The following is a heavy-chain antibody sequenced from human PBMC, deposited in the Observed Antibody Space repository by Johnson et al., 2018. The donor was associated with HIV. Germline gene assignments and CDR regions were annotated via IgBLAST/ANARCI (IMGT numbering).Heavy chain of an antibody. V-gene: IGHV3-7*05. Sequence: MQLVESGGGLVQPGGSLRLSCAASGFTFSSYWMSWVRQAPGKGLEWVANIKQDGSEKYYVDSVKGRFTISRDNAKNSLYLQMNSLRAEDTAVYYCARVRPYNYGSGDIWGQGTMVTVSS. CDR1: GFTFSSYW. D-gene: IGHD3-10*01. J-gene: IGHJ3*02. CDR2: IKQDGSEK. CDR3: ARVRPYNYGSGDI.